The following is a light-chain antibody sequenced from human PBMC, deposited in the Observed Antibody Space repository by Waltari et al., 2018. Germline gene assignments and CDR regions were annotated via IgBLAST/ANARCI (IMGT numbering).Light chain of an antibody. Sequence: SYVLTQPPSVSAAPGETARITRDGNDIGVKSVPWYQQRPGQAPVLIMYDDRDRPTGIPERFSGSNSANTATLTITRVEVGDEADYHCQVWVSGDDHPVVFGRGTKLTVL. J-gene: IGLJ3*02. CDR1: DIGVKS. CDR3: QVWVSGDDHPVV. CDR2: DDR. V-gene: IGLV3-21*02.